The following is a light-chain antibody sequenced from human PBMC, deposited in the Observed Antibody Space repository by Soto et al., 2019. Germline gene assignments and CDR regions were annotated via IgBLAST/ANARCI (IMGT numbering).Light chain of an antibody. CDR2: DAS. Sequence: DIPMTQSPSSVSASVGDRVTLTCRASQDVTHYVAWYQQSPGKVPKLLIYDASTLQSGVPSRFSGSGSGTEFTLTISSLQPEDFATYYCQRYNSASLTFGGGTKVDIK. J-gene: IGKJ4*01. V-gene: IGKV1-27*01. CDR3: QRYNSASLT. CDR1: QDVTHY.